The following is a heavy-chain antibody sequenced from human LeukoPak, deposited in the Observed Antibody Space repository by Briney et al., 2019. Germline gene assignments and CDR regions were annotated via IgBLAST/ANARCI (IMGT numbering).Heavy chain of an antibody. CDR2: IIPILGIA. Sequence: SVKVSCKASGRTFSIYAISWVRQAPGQGLEWMGRIIPILGIANYAQKFQGRVTITTDKSTSTAYMELSSLRSEDTAVYYCARDLTGDSSGCFDYWGQGTLVTVSS. CDR1: GRTFSIYA. CDR3: ARDLTGDSSGCFDY. J-gene: IGHJ4*02. D-gene: IGHD6-19*01. V-gene: IGHV1-69*04.